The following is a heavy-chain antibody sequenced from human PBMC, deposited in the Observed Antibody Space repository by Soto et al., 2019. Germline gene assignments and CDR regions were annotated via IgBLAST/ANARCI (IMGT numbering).Heavy chain of an antibody. Sequence: SETLSLTCTVSGGSISSSSDYWGWIRQPPGKGLEWIGSIYYSGSTYYNPSLKSRVTISVDTSKNQFSLKLSSVTAADTAVYYCASGYYTPFDYWGQGTLVTVSS. D-gene: IGHD3-3*01. CDR1: GGSISSSSDY. V-gene: IGHV4-39*01. CDR2: IYYSGST. CDR3: ASGYYTPFDY. J-gene: IGHJ4*02.